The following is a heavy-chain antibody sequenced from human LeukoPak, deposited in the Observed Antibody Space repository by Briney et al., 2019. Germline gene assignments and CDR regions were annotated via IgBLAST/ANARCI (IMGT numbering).Heavy chain of an antibody. Sequence: GGSLRLSCAASGFSFSSYTMNWDRLAPGRGLEWVSSIIGTSEMHYADSVKGRFTVSRDNDKNSLFLQLYSLSVEDTAVYYCTRAIIVALGTGPFDIWGQGTVVTVSS. D-gene: IGHD6-13*01. CDR2: IIGTSEM. CDR1: GFSFSSYT. CDR3: TRAIIVALGTGPFDI. J-gene: IGHJ3*02. V-gene: IGHV3-21*06.